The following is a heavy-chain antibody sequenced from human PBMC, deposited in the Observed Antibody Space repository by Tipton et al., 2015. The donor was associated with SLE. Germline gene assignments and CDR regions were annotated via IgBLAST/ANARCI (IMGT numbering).Heavy chain of an antibody. CDR2: IYSTGTT. V-gene: IGHV4-59*10. Sequence: TLSLTCAVYGGSISTYSWNWIRQPAGKELEWIGRIYSTGTTNYNPSLKSRVTMSVDTSKKQFSLKLSSVTAADTAVYYCARGGELGRGYWYFDLWGRGTLVTVSS. D-gene: IGHD7-27*01. J-gene: IGHJ2*01. CDR1: GGSISTYS. CDR3: ARGGELGRGYWYFDL.